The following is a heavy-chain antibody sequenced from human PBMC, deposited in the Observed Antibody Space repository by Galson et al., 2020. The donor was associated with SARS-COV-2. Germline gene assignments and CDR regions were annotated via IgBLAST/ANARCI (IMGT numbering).Heavy chain of an antibody. CDR2: ISGNGART. CDR3: AKEEKNREADAFDI. D-gene: IGHD1-26*01. J-gene: IGHJ3*02. V-gene: IGHV3-23*01. CDR1: GFTFSNYA. Sequence: GGSLRLSCAASGFTFSNYAMRWVRQAPGKGLEWVSAISGNGARTHYADSVKGRFTISRDNSKNTLYLQMNSLRAEDTALYYCAKEEKNREADAFDIWGQGTMVTVSS.